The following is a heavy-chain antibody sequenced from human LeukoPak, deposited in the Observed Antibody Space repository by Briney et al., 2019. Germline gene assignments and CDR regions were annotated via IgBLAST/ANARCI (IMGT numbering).Heavy chain of an antibody. CDR2: ISAYNGNT. Sequence: ASVKVSCKASGYTFTSYGISWVRQAPGQGLEWMGWISAYNGNTNYAQKLQGRVTMTTDTSTSTAYMELSSLRSEDTAVYYCAREAAADNWFDPWGQGTLVTVSS. D-gene: IGHD6-13*01. CDR1: GYTFTSYG. CDR3: AREAAADNWFDP. J-gene: IGHJ5*02. V-gene: IGHV1-18*01.